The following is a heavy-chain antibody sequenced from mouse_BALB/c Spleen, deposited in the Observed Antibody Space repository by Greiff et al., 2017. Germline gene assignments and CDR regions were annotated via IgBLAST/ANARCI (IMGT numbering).Heavy chain of an antibody. V-gene: IGHV3-2*02. CDR3: AARHYCAWFAY. Sequence: DVQLQESGPGLVKPSQSLSLTCTVTGYSITSDYAWNWIRQFPGNKMEWMGYISYSGSTSYNPSLKSRISITRDTSKNQFFLQLNSVTTEDTATYYCAARHYCAWFAYWGEGTLVTVSA. CDR2: ISYSGST. D-gene: IGHD1-2*01. CDR1: GYSITSDYA. J-gene: IGHJ3*01.